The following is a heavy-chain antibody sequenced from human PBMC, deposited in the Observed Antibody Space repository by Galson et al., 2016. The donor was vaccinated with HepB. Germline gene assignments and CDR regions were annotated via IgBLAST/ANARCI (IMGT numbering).Heavy chain of an antibody. D-gene: IGHD4/OR15-4a*01. CDR1: EATLNSYY. CDR3: ASGLDYHSYGMDV. Sequence: SVKVSCKASEATLNSYYMHWVRQAPREGPEWLGIINPSGNSASYAQRFQGRVTMTRDTSTRTVYMELGNLRYDDTAAYYCASGLDYHSYGMDVWGQGTTVTVSS. V-gene: IGHV1-46*02. J-gene: IGHJ6*02. CDR2: INPSGNSA.